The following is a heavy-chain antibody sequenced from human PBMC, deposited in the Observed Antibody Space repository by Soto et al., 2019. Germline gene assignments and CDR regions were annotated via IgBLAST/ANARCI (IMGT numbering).Heavy chain of an antibody. V-gene: IGHV3-21*01. Sequence: GGSLRLSCAASGFTFSTYSLDWVRQAPGKGLEWVSSISSSSRYIYYADSVKGRFTISRDNAKNSLYLQMNSLRAEDTAVYYCARDQGSGWYPDYFGYWGQGTLVTVSS. D-gene: IGHD6-19*01. CDR3: ARDQGSGWYPDYFGY. CDR1: GFTFSTYS. CDR2: ISSSSRYI. J-gene: IGHJ4*02.